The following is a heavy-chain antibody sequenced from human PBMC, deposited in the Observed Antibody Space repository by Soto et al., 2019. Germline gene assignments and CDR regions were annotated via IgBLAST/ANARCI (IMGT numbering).Heavy chain of an antibody. D-gene: IGHD5-18*01. CDR1: GFTFSNYA. J-gene: IGHJ4*02. Sequence: PGGPLRLSCAASGFTFSNYAMSWLHQPPGEGLEWVSGSSGGGDRTYFTDSVKGRFTIARDNSKNTLYLQMNSLRAEDSAVCYCVRVRSGPSYADSWGQGTLVTVSS. V-gene: IGHV3-23*01. CDR2: SSGGGDRT. CDR3: VRVRSGPSYADS.